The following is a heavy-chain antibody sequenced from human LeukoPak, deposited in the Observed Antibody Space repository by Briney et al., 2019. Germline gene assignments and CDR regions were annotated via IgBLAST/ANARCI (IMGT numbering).Heavy chain of an antibody. Sequence: SVKVTCKASGGTFSSYAISWVRQAPGQGLEWMGRVIPIFGTANYAQKFQGRVTITTDESTSTAYMELSSLRSEDTAVYYCARGRWLVDSARNYYYYYYMDVWGKGTTVTVSS. V-gene: IGHV1-69*05. D-gene: IGHD6-19*01. CDR3: ARGRWLVDSARNYYYYYYMDV. CDR2: VIPIFGTA. J-gene: IGHJ6*03. CDR1: GGTFSSYA.